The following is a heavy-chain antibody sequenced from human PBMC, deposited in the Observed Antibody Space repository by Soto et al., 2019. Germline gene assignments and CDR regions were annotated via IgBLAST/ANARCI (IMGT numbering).Heavy chain of an antibody. Sequence: PSDTLSLTCAVSGGSISSSNWWSWVRQPPGKGLEWIGEIYHSGSTNYNPSLKSRVTISVDKSKNQFSLKLSSVTAADTAVYYCARGQRAYCGGDCYPWTLDYWGQGTLVTVSS. D-gene: IGHD2-21*02. V-gene: IGHV4-4*02. CDR3: ARGQRAYCGGDCYPWTLDY. CDR1: GGSISSSNW. CDR2: IYHSGST. J-gene: IGHJ4*02.